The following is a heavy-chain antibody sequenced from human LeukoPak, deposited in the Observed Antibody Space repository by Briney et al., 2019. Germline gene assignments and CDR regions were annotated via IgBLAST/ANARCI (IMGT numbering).Heavy chain of an antibody. CDR2: IYPGDSDT. J-gene: IGHJ4*02. V-gene: IGHV5-51*01. CDR3: ARGPTVGGSGTYYNVFLLDY. Sequence: GESLKISCKGSGYSFTSYWIGWVRQMPGKGLEWMGIIYPGDSDTRYSPSFQGQVTISADKSISTAYLQWSSLKASDTAMYYCARGPTVGGSGTYYNVFLLDYWGQGTLVTVSS. CDR1: GYSFTSYW. D-gene: IGHD3-10*01.